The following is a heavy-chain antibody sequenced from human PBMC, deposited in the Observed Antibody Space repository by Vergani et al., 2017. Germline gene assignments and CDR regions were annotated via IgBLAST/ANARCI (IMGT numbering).Heavy chain of an antibody. CDR2: ISGSSSYV. Sequence: EVQMVESGGGLVKPGGSLRLSCVASGFTFSHYSMNWVRQAPGKGLEWVASISGSSSYVFYRDSVEGRFTITRDNAKKSVYLQMNSLRAEDTAMYFCARGLWDCTHIRCSPPSYWGRGTQVTVSS. V-gene: IGHV3-21*01. CDR3: ARGLWDCTHIRCSPPSY. D-gene: IGHD2-8*01. CDR1: GFTFSHYS. J-gene: IGHJ4*02.